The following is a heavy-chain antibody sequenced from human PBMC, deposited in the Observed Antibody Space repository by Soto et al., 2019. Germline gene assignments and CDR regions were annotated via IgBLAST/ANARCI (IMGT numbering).Heavy chain of an antibody. CDR1: DGSLSSSNYY. CDR2: MYYGGMS. Sequence: QLHLQESGPGVVKPSETLSLTCTVSDGSLSSSNYYWGWIRQPPGRGLEWIGTMYYGGMSSYNPSLKSRVTISVDTSKNQFSLQLRSVTAADAAVYYCARQPGDPRWFDPWGQGTLVTVSS. J-gene: IGHJ5*02. CDR3: ARQPGDPRWFDP. D-gene: IGHD4-17*01. V-gene: IGHV4-39*01.